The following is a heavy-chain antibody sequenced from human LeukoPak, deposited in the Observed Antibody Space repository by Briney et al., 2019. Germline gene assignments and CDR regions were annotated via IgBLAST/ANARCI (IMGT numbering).Heavy chain of an antibody. V-gene: IGHV3-23*01. J-gene: IGHJ3*02. CDR3: AKERDVWSGYDAFDI. CDR2: ISGSGGST. D-gene: IGHD3-3*01. CDR1: GFTFSSYA. Sequence: GGSLRLSCAASGFTFSSYAMSCVRQAPGKGLEWVSAISGSGGSTYYADSVKGRFTISSDNSKNTLYLQMNSLRAEDTAVYYCAKERDVWSGYDAFDIWGEGTMVTVSS.